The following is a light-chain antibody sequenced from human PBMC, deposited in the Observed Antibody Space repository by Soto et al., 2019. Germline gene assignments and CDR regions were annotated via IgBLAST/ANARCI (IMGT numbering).Light chain of an antibody. CDR2: AAS. CDR3: QESYSTLTWT. CDR1: QSISSY. V-gene: IGKV1-39*01. Sequence: DIQITQYPSSLSSSVGDRVTITCRASQSISSYLHWYQQKPGKAPRLLIYAASSLQSGVPSRFSGSGSGTHFTLTISSLQSEDFATYYCQESYSTLTWTFGQGTKVDIK. J-gene: IGKJ1*01.